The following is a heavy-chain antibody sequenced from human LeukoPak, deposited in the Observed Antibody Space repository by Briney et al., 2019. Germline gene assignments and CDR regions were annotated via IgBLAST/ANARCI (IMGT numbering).Heavy chain of an antibody. V-gene: IGHV1-2*02. CDR2: INPNSGGT. CDR1: GYTFTGDY. J-gene: IGHJ3*02. Sequence: ASVRVSCTASGYTFTGDYMHWVRQAPGQGLEWMGWINPNSGGTNYAQKFQGRVTMTRDTSISTAYMELSRLRSDDTAVYYCARAEMIVVLNAFDIWGQGTMVTVSS. CDR3: ARAEMIVVLNAFDI. D-gene: IGHD3-22*01.